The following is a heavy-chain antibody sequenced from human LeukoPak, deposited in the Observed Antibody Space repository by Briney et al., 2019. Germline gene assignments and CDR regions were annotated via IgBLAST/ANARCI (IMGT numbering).Heavy chain of an antibody. CDR1: GDSISSRDYY. D-gene: IGHD6-13*01. J-gene: IGHJ4*02. Sequence: SETLSLTCSVSGDSISSRDYYRSWIRQPPGKGLEWIGYIYYSGSTNYNPSLKSRVTISVDTSKNQFSLKLSSVTAADAAVYYCARASWQQLNLDYWGQGTLVTVSS. V-gene: IGHV4-61*08. CDR3: ARASWQQLNLDY. CDR2: IYYSGST.